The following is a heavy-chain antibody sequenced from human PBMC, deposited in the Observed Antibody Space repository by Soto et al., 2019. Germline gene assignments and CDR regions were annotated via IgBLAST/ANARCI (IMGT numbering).Heavy chain of an antibody. V-gene: IGHV3-23*01. D-gene: IGHD3-9*01. Sequence: EVQLLESGGDLVQPGGSLRLSCAASGFTFTSYAMSWIRQAPGKGLEWVSAITGGGDNTYYADSVKGRFTISRDNSKNTLYLQMTSLRAVDTAFYYCTQDGGSRDWLTVNWGQGTLVTVSS. J-gene: IGHJ4*02. CDR3: TQDGGSRDWLTVN. CDR2: ITGGGDNT. CDR1: GFTFTSYA.